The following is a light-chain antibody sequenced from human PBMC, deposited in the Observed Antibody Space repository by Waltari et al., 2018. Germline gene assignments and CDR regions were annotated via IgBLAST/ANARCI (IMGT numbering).Light chain of an antibody. CDR3: AAWDDSRNGWV. CDR1: DSNIARHS. J-gene: IGLJ3*02. V-gene: IGLV1-44*01. Sequence: QSVLTQPPSASGTPGQTVTISCSGGDSNIARHSANWYQKFPGAAPKLLIFRNNQRPAGVPDRFSGSKSGTAASLAISGLQSEDESDYFCAAWDDSRNGWVFGEGTRVAVL. CDR2: RNN.